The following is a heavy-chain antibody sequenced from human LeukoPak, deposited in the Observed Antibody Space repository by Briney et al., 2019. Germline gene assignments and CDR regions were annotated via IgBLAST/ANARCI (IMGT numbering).Heavy chain of an antibody. CDR2: IIPIFGTA. CDR3: ARSIAVAGTLGY. V-gene: IGHV1-69*13. J-gene: IGHJ4*02. D-gene: IGHD6-19*01. CDR1: GGTFSSYA. Sequence: SVKVSCKASGGTFSSYAISWVRQAPGQGLEWMGGIIPIFGTANYAQKFQGRVTITADESTSTAYMELSSLRSEDTAVYYCARSIAVAGTLGYWGQGTLVTVSS.